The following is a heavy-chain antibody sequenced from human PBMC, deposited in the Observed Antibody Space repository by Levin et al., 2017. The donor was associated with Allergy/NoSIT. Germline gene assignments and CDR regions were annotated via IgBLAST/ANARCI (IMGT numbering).Heavy chain of an antibody. D-gene: IGHD3-3*01. Sequence: GGSLRLSCAASGFTFSSYWMSWVRQAPGKGLEWVANIKQDGSEKYYVDSVKGRFTISRDNAKNSLYLQMNSLRAEDTAVYYCARVVTHYDFWSGYYSYFDYWGQGTLVTVSS. V-gene: IGHV3-7*01. CDR2: IKQDGSEK. J-gene: IGHJ4*02. CDR3: ARVVTHYDFWSGYYSYFDY. CDR1: GFTFSSYW.